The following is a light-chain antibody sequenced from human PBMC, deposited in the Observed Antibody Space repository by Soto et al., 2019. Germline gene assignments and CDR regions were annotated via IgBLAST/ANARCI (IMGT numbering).Light chain of an antibody. CDR3: QQVNSYPQT. Sequence: DIQMTQSPSSLSASVGDRVTITCRTSQSISGYLNWYRHKPGKAPKLLIYAASTLQSGVPSRFSGSGSGTEFTLTISSLQPEDFATYYCQQVNSYPQTFGQGTRLEIK. CDR2: AAS. J-gene: IGKJ5*01. CDR1: QSISGY. V-gene: IGKV1-9*01.